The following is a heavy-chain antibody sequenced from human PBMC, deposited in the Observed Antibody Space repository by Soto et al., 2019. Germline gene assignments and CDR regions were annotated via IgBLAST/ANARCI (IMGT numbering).Heavy chain of an antibody. CDR2: ISGSGGVT. CDR1: GFNFSTYA. CDR3: AKDGPSIAPRGLYGMHV. Sequence: EVQLLESGGGLVQPGGSLRLSCAASGFNFSTYAMNWVRQAPGKGLEWVSGISGSGGVTHYADSVKGRFTISRDNSKNTLYLEMNNLRAEDTAVYYCAKDGPSIAPRGLYGMHVWGQGTTVTVSS. D-gene: IGHD6-6*01. J-gene: IGHJ6*02. V-gene: IGHV3-23*01.